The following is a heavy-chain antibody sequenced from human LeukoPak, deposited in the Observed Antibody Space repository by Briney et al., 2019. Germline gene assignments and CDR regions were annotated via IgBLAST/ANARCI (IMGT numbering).Heavy chain of an antibody. V-gene: IGHV1-18*01. D-gene: IGHD6-13*01. CDR3: ARDPMAAAGLDY. CDR1: GGTFSSYA. J-gene: IGHJ4*02. Sequence: ASVKVSCKASGGTFSSYAISWVRQAPGQGLEWMGWISAYNGNTNYAQKLQDRVTMTTDTSTSTAYMELRSLRSDDTAVYYCARDPMAAAGLDYWGQGTLVTVSS. CDR2: ISAYNGNT.